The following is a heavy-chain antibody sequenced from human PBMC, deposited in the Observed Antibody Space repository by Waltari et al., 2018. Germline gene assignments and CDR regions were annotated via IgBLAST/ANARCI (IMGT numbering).Heavy chain of an antibody. D-gene: IGHD4-17*01. V-gene: IGHV3-74*01. J-gene: IGHJ3*02. CDR2: IISDGSST. Sequence: EVQLVESGGGLVQPGRSLRLPWTACGFPFSRYWLPWVRQPPGKGLVWVSRIISDGSSTSYADSVKGRFTISRDNAKNTLYLQMNSLRAEDTAVYYCASYMTTVPLRAFDIWGQGTMVTVSS. CDR3: ASYMTTVPLRAFDI. CDR1: GFPFSRYW.